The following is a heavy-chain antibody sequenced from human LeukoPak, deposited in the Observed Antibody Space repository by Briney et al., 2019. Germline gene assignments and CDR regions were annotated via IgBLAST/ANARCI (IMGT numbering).Heavy chain of an antibody. CDR1: GFTFSKAW. J-gene: IGHJ4*02. CDR2: TRSKSDGGTA. Sequence: GESLRLSCAASGFTFSKAWMTWVRQAPGKGRQWVGRTRSKSDGGTADYAAPVKGRFTISRDDLKHTLYLQMNSLKTEDTAVYYCTTGTGTTDYWGQGTLVTVSS. CDR3: TTGTGTTDY. D-gene: IGHD1-1*01. V-gene: IGHV3-15*01.